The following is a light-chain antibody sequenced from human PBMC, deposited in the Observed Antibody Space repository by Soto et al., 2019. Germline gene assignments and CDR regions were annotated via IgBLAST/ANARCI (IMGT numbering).Light chain of an antibody. CDR3: PPYKFWAPIT. CDR1: QSVPSS. V-gene: IGKV3-15*01. J-gene: IGKJ5*01. CDR2: GAS. Sequence: GKKQISATLSVSQKEDVTLSCRASQSVPSSIAWYQQKPGQAPSLLIYGASTRATGVPDRFSGTGSGTEFTLTISYLMCVGSPLYCCPPYKFWAPITSAQGTRLEIK.